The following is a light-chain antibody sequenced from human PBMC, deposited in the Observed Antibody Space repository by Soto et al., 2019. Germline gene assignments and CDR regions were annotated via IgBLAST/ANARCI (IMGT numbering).Light chain of an antibody. CDR3: QQSYIAPT. CDR1: QNIDIY. V-gene: IGKV1-39*01. CDR2: TAS. J-gene: IGKJ1*01. Sequence: DIQLTQSPSYLSASVGDSLTIICRASQNIDIYLNWYQQKPGKAPKLLIQTASSLHGAVPSRFSGGGSGTEFTLTISSLQPEDFATYYCQQSYIAPTFGQGTKVETK.